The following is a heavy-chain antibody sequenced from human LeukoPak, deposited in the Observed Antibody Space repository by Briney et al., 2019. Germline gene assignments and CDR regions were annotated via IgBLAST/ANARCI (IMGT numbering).Heavy chain of an antibody. CDR3: ARDPSGSAYHFDY. CDR1: GFTFSSYA. J-gene: IGHJ4*02. CDR2: ISYDGSNK. D-gene: IGHD3-10*01. Sequence: GGSLRLSCAASGFTFSSYAMHWVRQAPGKGLEWVAVISYDGSNKYYADSVKGRFTISRDNSKNTLYLQMNSLRAEDTAVYYCARDPSGSAYHFDYWGQGTLVTVSS. V-gene: IGHV3-30-3*01.